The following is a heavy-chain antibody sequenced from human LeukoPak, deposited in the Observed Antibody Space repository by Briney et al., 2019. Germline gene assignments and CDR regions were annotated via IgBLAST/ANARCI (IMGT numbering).Heavy chain of an antibody. Sequence: SETLSLTCAVYGGSFSGYYWSWIRQPPGKGLEWIGEINHSGSTNYNPSLKSRVTISVDTSKNQFSLKLSPVTAADTAVYYCARYRLSELEMVRGASYYFDYWGQGTLVTVSS. CDR2: INHSGST. CDR3: ARYRLSELEMVRGASYYFDY. D-gene: IGHD3-10*01. J-gene: IGHJ4*02. CDR1: GGSFSGYY. V-gene: IGHV4-34*01.